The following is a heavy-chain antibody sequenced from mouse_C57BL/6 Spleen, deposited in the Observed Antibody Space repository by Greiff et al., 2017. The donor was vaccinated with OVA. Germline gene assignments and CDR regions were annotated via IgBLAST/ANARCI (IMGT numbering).Heavy chain of an antibody. V-gene: IGHV7-3*01. CDR1: GFTFTDYY. CDR2: IRNKANGYTT. CDR3: ARSGGGNLAWFAY. J-gene: IGHJ3*01. D-gene: IGHD2-1*01. Sequence: EVQGVESGGGLVQPGGSLSLSCAASGFTFTDYYMSWVRQPPGKALEWLGFIRNKANGYTTEYSASVKGRFTISRDNSQSILYRQRNAMRGEDSCTYYGARSGGGNLAWFAYWGQGTLVTVSA.